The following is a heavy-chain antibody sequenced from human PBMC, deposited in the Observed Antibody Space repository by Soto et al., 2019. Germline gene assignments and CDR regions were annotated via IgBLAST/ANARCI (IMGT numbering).Heavy chain of an antibody. V-gene: IGHV3-30-3*01. Sequence: QVQLVESGGGVVQPGRSLRLSCAASGFTFSSYAMHWVRQAPGKGLEWGAVISYDGSNKYYADSVKGRFTISRDNSKNTLYLQMNSLRAEDTAVYYCARDVEDDFWSGHPFDYWGQGTLVTVSS. J-gene: IGHJ4*02. CDR2: ISYDGSNK. CDR3: ARDVEDDFWSGHPFDY. CDR1: GFTFSSYA. D-gene: IGHD3-3*01.